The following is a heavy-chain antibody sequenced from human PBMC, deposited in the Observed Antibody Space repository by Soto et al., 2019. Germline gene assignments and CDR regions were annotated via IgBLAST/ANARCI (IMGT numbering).Heavy chain of an antibody. CDR2: ISAYNGNT. V-gene: IGHV1-18*01. Sequence: QVQLVQSGAEVKKPGASVKVSCKASGYTFTSYGISWVRQAPGQGLEWMGWISAYNGNTNYAQKLQGRVTMTTDTSTSTAYMELRSLRSDDTAVYYCARVKYIPPYYCYYGMDVWGQGTTVTVSS. CDR3: ARVKYIPPYYCYYGMDV. D-gene: IGHD5-18*01. CDR1: GYTFTSYG. J-gene: IGHJ6*02.